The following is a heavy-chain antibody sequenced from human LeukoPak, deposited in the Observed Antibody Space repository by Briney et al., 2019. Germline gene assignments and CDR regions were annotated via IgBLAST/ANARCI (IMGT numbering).Heavy chain of an antibody. Sequence: PGGSLRLSCAASGFTFSNYEMNWVRQAPGKGLEWVSYISSGGSIMYYADSVKGRFTISRDNAKNSLFLQMNSLRAEDTAVYYCASGSGSSFYYYYYMDVWGKGTTVTISS. CDR2: ISSGGSIM. D-gene: IGHD3-10*01. CDR1: GFTFSNYE. J-gene: IGHJ6*03. CDR3: ASGSGSSFYYYYYMDV. V-gene: IGHV3-48*03.